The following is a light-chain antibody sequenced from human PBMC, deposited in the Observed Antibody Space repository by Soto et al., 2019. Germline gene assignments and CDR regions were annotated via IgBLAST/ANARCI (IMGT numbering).Light chain of an antibody. CDR1: SSDVGGYNF. CDR3: SSYTLRNTLVL. V-gene: IGLV2-14*01. J-gene: IGLJ3*02. CDR2: EVS. Sequence: QSVLTQPASVSGSPGQSITISCTGTSSDVGGYNFVSWYQQHPGKAPRLIIYEVSSRPLGVSYRFSGFKPGNTASLTISGLQAEDEADYNCSSYTLRNTLVLFGEGTKLTVL.